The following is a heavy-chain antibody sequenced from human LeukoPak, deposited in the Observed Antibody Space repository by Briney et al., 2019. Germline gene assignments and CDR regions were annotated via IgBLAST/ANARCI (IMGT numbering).Heavy chain of an antibody. CDR1: GGSFSGYY. CDR2: IHYTGST. D-gene: IGHD3-10*01. J-gene: IGHJ5*02. CDR3: ARGGYYGSGNDFRFDP. V-gene: IGHV4-59*01. Sequence: SETLSLTCAAYGGSFSGYYWSWIRQPPGKGLECIGYIHYTGSTNYNPSLKSRVTISVDTSKSQFSLKLSSVTAADTAIYYCARGGYYGSGNDFRFDPWGQGTLVTVSS.